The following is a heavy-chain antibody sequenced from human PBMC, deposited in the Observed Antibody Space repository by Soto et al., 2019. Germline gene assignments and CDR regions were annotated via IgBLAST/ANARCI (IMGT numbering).Heavy chain of an antibody. Sequence: SVKVSCKASGGTFSSYAISWVRQAPGQGLEWMGGIIPTFGTANYAQKFQGRVTITADESTSTAYMELSSLRSEDTAVYYCARDRDRYYDSSDAFDIWGQGTMVTVSS. J-gene: IGHJ3*02. V-gene: IGHV1-69*13. CDR2: IIPTFGTA. D-gene: IGHD3-22*01. CDR1: GGTFSSYA. CDR3: ARDRDRYYDSSDAFDI.